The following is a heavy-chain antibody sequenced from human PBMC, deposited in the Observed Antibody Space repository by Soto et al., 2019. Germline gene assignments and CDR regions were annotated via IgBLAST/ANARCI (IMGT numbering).Heavy chain of an antibody. CDR3: ASLTMVRGAPFDY. Sequence: SVKVSCKASGGTFSSYAISWVRQAPGQGLEWMGGIIPIFGTANYAQKFQGRVTITADESTSTAYMELSSLRSEDTAVYYCASLTMVRGAPFDYWGQGTLVTVSS. D-gene: IGHD3-10*01. CDR2: IIPIFGTA. J-gene: IGHJ4*02. V-gene: IGHV1-69*13. CDR1: GGTFSSYA.